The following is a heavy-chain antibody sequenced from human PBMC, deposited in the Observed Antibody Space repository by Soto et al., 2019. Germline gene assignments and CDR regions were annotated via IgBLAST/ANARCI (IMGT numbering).Heavy chain of an antibody. CDR1: GFSLSTSGVG. CDR2: IYWNDDK. Sequence: QITLKESGPTLVKPTQTLTLTCTFSGFSLSTSGVGVGWIRQPPGKALEWLALIYWNDDKRYSPSLKSRLTINKDTSNNQVVLTLTNRDPVDTATYYCAHGSEDYYDSSGYSLGVNFDYWGQGTLVTVST. J-gene: IGHJ4*02. D-gene: IGHD3-22*01. V-gene: IGHV2-5*01. CDR3: AHGSEDYYDSSGYSLGVNFDY.